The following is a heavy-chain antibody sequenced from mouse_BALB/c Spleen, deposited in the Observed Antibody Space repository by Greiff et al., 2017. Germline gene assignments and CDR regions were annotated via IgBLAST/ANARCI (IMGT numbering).Heavy chain of an antibody. Sequence: EVQVVESGGGLVKPGGSLKLSCAASGFTFSSYAMSRVRQSPEKRLEWVAEISSGGSYTYYPDTVTGRFTISRDNAKNTLYLEMSSLRSEDTAMYDCARSITPVVATPFAYWGQGTLVTVSA. V-gene: IGHV5-9-4*01. CDR3: ARSITPVVATPFAY. CDR1: GFTFSSYA. CDR2: ISSGGSYT. J-gene: IGHJ3*01. D-gene: IGHD1-1*01.